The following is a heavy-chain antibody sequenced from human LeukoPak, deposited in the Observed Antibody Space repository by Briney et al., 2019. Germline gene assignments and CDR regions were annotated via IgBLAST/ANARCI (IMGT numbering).Heavy chain of an antibody. J-gene: IGHJ4*02. CDR2: IWYDGSNE. CDR1: GFTFSSYG. D-gene: IGHD5-24*01. V-gene: IGHV3-33*06. CDR3: AKERTRGGHSVRDFDY. Sequence: GGSLRLSCAASGFTFSSYGMQWVRQTPGRGLEWVAVIWYDGSNEYYADSVKGRFTISRDNSKNTLYLEMNSLRAEDTAVYYCAKERTRGGHSVRDFDYWGQGTLVTVSS.